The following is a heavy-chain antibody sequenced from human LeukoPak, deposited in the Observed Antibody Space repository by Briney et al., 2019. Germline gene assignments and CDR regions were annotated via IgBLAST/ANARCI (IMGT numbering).Heavy chain of an antibody. CDR2: ISGSGGST. V-gene: IGHV3-23*01. CDR1: GFNFSSYA. CDR3: ARGQQLPRIVGATNGGAFDI. J-gene: IGHJ3*02. Sequence: GGSLRLSCAASGFNFSSYAMSWVRPAPGKGVEWVSAISGSGGSTYYADSVKGRFTIFRDNSKNTLYLQMNSLRAEDTAVYYCARGQQLPRIVGATNGGAFDIWGQGTMVTVSS. D-gene: IGHD1-26*01.